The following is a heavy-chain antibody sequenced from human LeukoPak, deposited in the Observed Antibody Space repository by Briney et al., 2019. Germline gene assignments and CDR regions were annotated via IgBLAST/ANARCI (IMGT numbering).Heavy chain of an antibody. CDR2: ISAYNGNT. V-gene: IGHV1-18*01. J-gene: IGHJ4*02. CDR1: GYTFTSYG. Sequence: GASVKVSCKASGYTFTSYGISWVRQAPGQGLEWMGWISAYNGNTNYAQKLQGRVTMTTDTSTSTAYMELRSLRSDDTAVYYCARDSLQLYYYDSSGYDDYWGQGTLVTVSS. CDR3: ARDSLQLYYYDSSGYDDY. D-gene: IGHD3-22*01.